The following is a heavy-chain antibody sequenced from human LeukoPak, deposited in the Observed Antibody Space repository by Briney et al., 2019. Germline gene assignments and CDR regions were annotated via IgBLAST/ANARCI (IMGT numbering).Heavy chain of an antibody. CDR1: GGSFSGYY. CDR3: ATTPRYYDFWSGYYTYEKYFDY. Sequence: SETLSLTCAVYGGSFSGYYWSWIRQPPGKGLEWIGEINHSGSTNYNPSLKSRVTISVDTSKNQFSLKLGSVTAADTAVYYCATTPRYYDFWSGYYTYEKYFDYWGQGTLVTVSS. CDR2: INHSGST. V-gene: IGHV4-34*01. J-gene: IGHJ4*02. D-gene: IGHD3-3*01.